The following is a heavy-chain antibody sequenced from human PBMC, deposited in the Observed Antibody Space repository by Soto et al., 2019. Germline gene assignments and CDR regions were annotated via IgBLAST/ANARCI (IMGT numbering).Heavy chain of an antibody. D-gene: IGHD3-3*01. CDR1: GYTFTSYG. Sequence: ASVKVSCKASGYTFTSYGISWVRQAPGQGLEWMGWISAYNGNTSYAQKLQGRVTMTTDTSTSTAYMELRSLRSDDTAVYYCAREGYYDFWSGYYYDAFDSWGQGTMVTVSS. CDR2: ISAYNGNT. CDR3: AREGYYDFWSGYYYDAFDS. V-gene: IGHV1-18*01. J-gene: IGHJ3*02.